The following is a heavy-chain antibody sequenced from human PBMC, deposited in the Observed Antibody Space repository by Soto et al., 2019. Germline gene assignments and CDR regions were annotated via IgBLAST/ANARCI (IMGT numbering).Heavy chain of an antibody. D-gene: IGHD2-2*01. Sequence: GGSMRGSGAASGFTFSRNAMSWVRKDPGKGLEWVVSISGSGGSTYYSDSVKGRFTISRDNAKNTLYLQMKSLRAEDTAVYYCAKYSSRVVPAARIDYWGQGTLVTVSS. CDR3: AKYSSRVVPAARIDY. CDR2: ISGSGGST. CDR1: GFTFSRNA. J-gene: IGHJ4*02. V-gene: IGHV3-23*01.